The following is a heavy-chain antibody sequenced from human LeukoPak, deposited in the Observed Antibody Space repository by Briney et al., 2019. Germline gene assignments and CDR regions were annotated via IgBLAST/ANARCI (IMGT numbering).Heavy chain of an antibody. Sequence: SQTLSLTCTVSGGSISSVAYSWSWIRQPPGRDLEWIGYIYHSGSTYYSPSLKSRVTISVDTSKNQFSLRLTSLTAADTAVYYCARRDSGGYGYFDLWGRGTLVTVSS. CDR3: ARRDSGGYGYFDL. J-gene: IGHJ2*01. CDR1: GGSISSVAYS. D-gene: IGHD6-19*01. V-gene: IGHV4-30-2*02. CDR2: IYHSGST.